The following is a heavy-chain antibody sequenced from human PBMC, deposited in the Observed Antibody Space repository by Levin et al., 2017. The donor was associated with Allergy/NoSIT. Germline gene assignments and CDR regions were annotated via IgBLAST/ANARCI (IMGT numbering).Heavy chain of an antibody. CDR2: IYYSGST. CDR1: GGSISSSSYY. V-gene: IGHV4-39*01. J-gene: IGHJ4*02. CDR3: ALNRGCSSTSCYTNYFDY. D-gene: IGHD2-2*02. Sequence: SETLSLTCTVSGGSISSSSYYWGWIRQPPGKGLEWIGSIYYSGSTYYNPSLKSRVTISVDTSKNQFSLKLSSVTAADTAVYYCALNRGCSSTSCYTNYFDYWGQGTLVTVSS.